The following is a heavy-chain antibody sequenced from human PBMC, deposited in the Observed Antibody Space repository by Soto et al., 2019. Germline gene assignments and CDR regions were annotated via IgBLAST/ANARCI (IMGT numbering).Heavy chain of an antibody. CDR1: GYTFTSYG. CDR3: ARDQPQYYYDSSGYFDY. Sequence: GASVKVSCEASGYTFTSYGISWVRQAPGQGLEWMGWISAYNGNTNYAQKLQGRVTMTTDTSTSTAYMELRSLRSDDTAVYYCARDQPQYYYDSSGYFDYWGQGTLVTVSS. D-gene: IGHD3-22*01. CDR2: ISAYNGNT. V-gene: IGHV1-18*01. J-gene: IGHJ4*02.